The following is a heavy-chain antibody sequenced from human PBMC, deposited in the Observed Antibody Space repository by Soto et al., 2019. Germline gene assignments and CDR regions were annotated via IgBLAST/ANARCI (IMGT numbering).Heavy chain of an antibody. D-gene: IGHD6-13*01. CDR3: ARGNTAAGKTQAFDI. Sequence: PGGSLRLSCAASGFTFSSYAMHWVRQAPGKGLEWVAVISYDGSNKYYADSVKGRFTISRDNSKNTLYLQMNSLRAEDTAVYYCARGNTAAGKTQAFDIWGQGTMVAVSS. V-gene: IGHV3-30-3*01. J-gene: IGHJ3*02. CDR1: GFTFSSYA. CDR2: ISYDGSNK.